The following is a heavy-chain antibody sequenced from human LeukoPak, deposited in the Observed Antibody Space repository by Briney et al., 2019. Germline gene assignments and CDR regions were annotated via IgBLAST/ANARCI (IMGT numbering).Heavy chain of an antibody. CDR3: ARVTTVTRSPWSWGPKKIGQEVNWFDP. CDR2: ISPYNADT. D-gene: IGHD4-17*01. CDR1: GYTFSDYS. Sequence: ASVKVSCKASGYTFSDYSITWVRQAPGQGLEWMRWISPYNADTNYAQNFQGRVTMTTDRSTRTGYMELRNLRSDDTAVYYCARVTTVTRSPWSWGPKKIGQEVNWFDPWGQGTLITVS. V-gene: IGHV1-18*01. J-gene: IGHJ5*02.